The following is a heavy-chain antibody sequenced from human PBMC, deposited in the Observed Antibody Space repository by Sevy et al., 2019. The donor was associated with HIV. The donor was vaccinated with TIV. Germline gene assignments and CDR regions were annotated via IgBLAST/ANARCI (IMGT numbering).Heavy chain of an antibody. CDR2: ISFDGSNK. CDR3: AKDAAVTTIGLYLDY. J-gene: IGHJ4*02. D-gene: IGHD4-17*01. CDR1: GFTFSNYG. V-gene: IGHV3-30*18. Sequence: GGSLRLSCAAPGFTFSNYGMHWVRQAPGKGLEWVAVISFDGSNKNSADSVKGRFTISRDPSKNTVYLRLNSLRPEDTAVYYCAKDAAVTTIGLYLDYWGQGTLVTVSS.